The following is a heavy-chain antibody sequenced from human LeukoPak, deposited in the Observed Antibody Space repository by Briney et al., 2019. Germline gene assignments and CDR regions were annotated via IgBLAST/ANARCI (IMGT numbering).Heavy chain of an antibody. CDR3: ARDRDNWNDPYFDY. CDR1: GFTFSSYS. Sequence: GGSLRLSCAASGFTFSSYSMNWVRQAPGRGLEWVSSISSSSSYIYYADSVKGRFTISRDNAKDSLYLQMNSLRAEDTAVYYCARDRDNWNDPYFDYWGQGTLVTVSS. V-gene: IGHV3-21*01. J-gene: IGHJ4*02. D-gene: IGHD1-20*01. CDR2: ISSSSSYI.